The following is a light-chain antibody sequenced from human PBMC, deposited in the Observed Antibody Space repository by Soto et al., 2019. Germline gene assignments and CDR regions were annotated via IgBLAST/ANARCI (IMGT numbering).Light chain of an antibody. V-gene: IGKV3-15*01. CDR2: GAF. CDR1: QSVSSD. Sequence: EIVMPQSPVTLSVSPGERATLSCRASQSVSSDLAWYQQKPGQAPRLLIYGAFNRATGVPVRFSGSGSGTEFTLTISSLQSEDSAVYYYQQYNNWPPITFGQGTRLEIK. CDR3: QQYNNWPPIT. J-gene: IGKJ5*01.